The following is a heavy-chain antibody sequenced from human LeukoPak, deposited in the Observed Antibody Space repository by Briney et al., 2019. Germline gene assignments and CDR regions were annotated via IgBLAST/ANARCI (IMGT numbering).Heavy chain of an antibody. CDR2: LFSGGTI. D-gene: IGHD2-8*01. Sequence: GGSLRLSCVASGFTVSSNYMTWVRQAPGKGLEWASVLFSGGTIYYADSVKGRFTISRDNAKNSLYLQMNSLRAQDTAVSQWPLYWGQGTLVTVSS. J-gene: IGHJ1*01. CDR1: GFTVSSNY. CDR3: PLY. V-gene: IGHV3-66*01.